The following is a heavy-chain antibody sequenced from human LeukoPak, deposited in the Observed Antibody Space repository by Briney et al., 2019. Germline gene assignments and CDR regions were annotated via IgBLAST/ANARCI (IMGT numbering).Heavy chain of an antibody. V-gene: IGHV4-30-4*08. J-gene: IGHJ4*02. Sequence: KPPETLSLTCTVSGGSISSSSYYWGWIRQPPGEGLEWIGYIYYSGSTYYNPSLKSRVTISVDTSKNQFSLKLSSVTAADTAVYYCARDSGYGFDYWGQGTLVTVSS. CDR3: ARDSGYGFDY. CDR2: IYYSGST. CDR1: GGSISSSSYY. D-gene: IGHD5-12*01.